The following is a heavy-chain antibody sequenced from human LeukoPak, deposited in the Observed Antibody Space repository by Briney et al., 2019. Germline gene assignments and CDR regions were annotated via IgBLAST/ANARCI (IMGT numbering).Heavy chain of an antibody. CDR1: GLTLHSYG. J-gene: IGHJ4*02. CDR2: IWYDGSNK. CDR3: APADSGFSSRGFDY. V-gene: IGHV3-33*01. Sequence: GGSLTLPCTVSGLTLHSYGMHWVRHAPGKGMEWVADIWYDGSNKYYEESVMGRFTISRDNSKNTVSPQMTSLRAEDTAVCYCAPADSGFSSRGFDYWGQGTLVSVSS. D-gene: IGHD5-12*01.